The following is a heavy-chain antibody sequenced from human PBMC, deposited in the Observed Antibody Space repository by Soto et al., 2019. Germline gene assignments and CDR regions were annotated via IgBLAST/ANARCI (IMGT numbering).Heavy chain of an antibody. CDR2: LYTGGST. CDR3: ARGGEVAAQGSYYDYGADV. CDR1: GDSITRYS. D-gene: IGHD3-16*01. V-gene: IGHV4-4*07. J-gene: IGHJ6*02. Sequence: QVQLQESGPGLVKPSETLSLTCAVSGDSITRYSWSWIRQPPGKGLEWIGRLYTGGSTNYNPSLTSRVSMSLDTSKNQFSLKLTSATAADTAVYYCARGGEVAAQGSYYDYGADVWGHGTTVTVSS.